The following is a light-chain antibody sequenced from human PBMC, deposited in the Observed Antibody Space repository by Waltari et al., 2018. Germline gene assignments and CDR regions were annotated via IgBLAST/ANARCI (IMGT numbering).Light chain of an antibody. CDR2: GAS. J-gene: IGKJ5*01. CDR1: QSVGSNY. CDR3: QQYGTSSS. Sequence: EIVLTPSPGTLSLSPGERATLSCRASQSVGSNYLVWYQQKPGQAPRLRIYGASNRATGIPDRFTGSGSGTDFTLTISRLEPEDFAVYYCQQYGTSSSFGQGTRLEIK. V-gene: IGKV3-20*01.